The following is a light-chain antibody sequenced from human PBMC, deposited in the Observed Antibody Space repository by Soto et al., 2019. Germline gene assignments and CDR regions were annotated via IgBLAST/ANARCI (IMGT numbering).Light chain of an antibody. CDR2: DVS. J-gene: IGLJ1*01. V-gene: IGLV2-14*01. Sequence: QSALSQPASLSVSPGQLITISYTGTSSDVGNSDYGSWYQQHPGKVPKIMIYDVSNRPSGVSNRFSGSKSGNTASLTISGLQAEDEADYYCISFTTRATYVFGTGTKVTVL. CDR3: ISFTTRATYV. CDR1: SSDVGNSDY.